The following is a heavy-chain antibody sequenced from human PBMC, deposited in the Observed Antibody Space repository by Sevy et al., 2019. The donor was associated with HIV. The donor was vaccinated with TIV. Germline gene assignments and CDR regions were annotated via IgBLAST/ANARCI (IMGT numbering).Heavy chain of an antibody. J-gene: IGHJ4*02. Sequence: SETLSLTCTVSGGSSSSSSYYWGWIRQPPGKGLEWIGSIYYSGSTYYNPSLKRRVTISVDTSKNQFSLKLSSVTAADTAVYYCARHISEGSYYNYFDYWGQGTLVTVSS. CDR2: IYYSGST. CDR3: ARHISEGSYYNYFDY. V-gene: IGHV4-39*01. D-gene: IGHD3-10*01. CDR1: GGSSSSSSYY.